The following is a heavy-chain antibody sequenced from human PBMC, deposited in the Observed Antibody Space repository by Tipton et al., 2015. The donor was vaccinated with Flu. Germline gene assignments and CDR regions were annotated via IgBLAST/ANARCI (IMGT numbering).Heavy chain of an antibody. CDR3: AREGNYYYYTDV. D-gene: IGHD3-10*01. CDR1: GVSIRSYY. V-gene: IGHV4-59*01. J-gene: IGHJ6*03. Sequence: TLSLTCTVSGVSIRSYYWSWIRQSPGKGLEWIGYAYYSGSTNYNPSLKSRVTISVDTSKNQFSLRLNSVTAADTAVYYCAREGNYYYYTDVWGKGITVTVSS. CDR2: AYYSGST.